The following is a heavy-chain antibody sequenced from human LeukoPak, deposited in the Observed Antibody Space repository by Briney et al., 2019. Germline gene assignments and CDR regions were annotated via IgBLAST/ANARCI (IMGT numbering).Heavy chain of an antibody. CDR2: IYNSGST. V-gene: IGHV4-59*12. D-gene: IGHD4-23*01. Sequence: SETLSLTCTVSGGSIGSYYWSWIRQPPGKGLEWIGEIYNSGSTNYNPSLKSRVTISVDKSKNQFSLRLSSVTAADTAVYYCARSGNSWYFDLWGRGTLVTVSS. CDR3: ARSGNSWYFDL. J-gene: IGHJ2*01. CDR1: GGSIGSYY.